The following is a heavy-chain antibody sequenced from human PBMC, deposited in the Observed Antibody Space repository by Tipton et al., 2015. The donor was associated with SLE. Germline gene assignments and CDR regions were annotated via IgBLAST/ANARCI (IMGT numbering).Heavy chain of an antibody. Sequence: TLSLTCTVSGGSVSSGSYYWSWIRQPPGKGLEWIGYIYYSGSTNYNPSLKSRVTISVDTSKNQFSLKLSSVTAADTAVYYCARGTVTAAFDIWGQGTMVTVSS. V-gene: IGHV4-61*01. D-gene: IGHD4-17*01. CDR1: GGSVSSGSYY. CDR2: IYYSGST. CDR3: ARGTVTAAFDI. J-gene: IGHJ3*02.